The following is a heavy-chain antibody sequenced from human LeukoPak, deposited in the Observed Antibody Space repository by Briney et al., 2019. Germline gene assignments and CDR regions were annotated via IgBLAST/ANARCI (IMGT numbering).Heavy chain of an antibody. Sequence: ASVKVSCKASGYTFTSYAMHWVRQAPGQRLEWMGWINAGNGNTKYSQKLQGRVTITRDTSASTAYMELSSLRSEDTAVYYCARGDLTYYYGSGSSYFDYWGQGTLVTVSS. CDR2: INAGNGNT. CDR3: ARGDLTYYYGSGSSYFDY. J-gene: IGHJ4*02. D-gene: IGHD3-10*01. V-gene: IGHV1-3*01. CDR1: GYTFTSYA.